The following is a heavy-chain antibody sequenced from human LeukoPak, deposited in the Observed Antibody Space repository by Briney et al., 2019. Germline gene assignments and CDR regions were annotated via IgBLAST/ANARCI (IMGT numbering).Heavy chain of an antibody. CDR3: AGWFGATDAFDI. J-gene: IGHJ3*02. D-gene: IGHD3-10*01. Sequence: QPGGSLRLSCAASGFTFSSYAMSWVRQAPGKGLEWVSAISGSGGSTYYADSVKGRFTISRDNSKNTLYLQMNSLRAEDTAVYYCAGWFGATDAFDIWGQGTMVTVSS. CDR2: ISGSGGST. CDR1: GFTFSSYA. V-gene: IGHV3-23*01.